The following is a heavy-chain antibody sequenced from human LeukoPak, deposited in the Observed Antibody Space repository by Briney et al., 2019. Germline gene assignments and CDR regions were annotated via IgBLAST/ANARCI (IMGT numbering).Heavy chain of an antibody. CDR2: ISGSGGST. CDR3: VSGTTVTNFAY. Sequence: LGGSLRLSCAASGFTFSSYAMSWVRQAPGKGLEWVSAISGSGGSTYYADSVKGRFTISRDNSKNTLYLQMNSLRAEDTAVYYCVSGTTVTNFAYWGQGTLVTVSS. J-gene: IGHJ4*02. V-gene: IGHV3-23*01. CDR1: GFTFSSYA. D-gene: IGHD4-17*01.